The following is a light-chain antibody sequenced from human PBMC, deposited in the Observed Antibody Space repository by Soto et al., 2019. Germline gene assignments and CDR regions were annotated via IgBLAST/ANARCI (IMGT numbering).Light chain of an antibody. CDR1: QGIRSW. CDR2: DAY. J-gene: IGKJ4*01. CDR3: QQYESYSPLT. Sequence: DIQMTPSPSILSASVGDRVTITCRASQGIRSWLAWYQQKPGKAPKLLIYDAYSLESGVPSRFSGRRSGTEFTLTIAGLQPEDFATYYCQQYESYSPLTFGGGTKVDIK. V-gene: IGKV1-5*01.